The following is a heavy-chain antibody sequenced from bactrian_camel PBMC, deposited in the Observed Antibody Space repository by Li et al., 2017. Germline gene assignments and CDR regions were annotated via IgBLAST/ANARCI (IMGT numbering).Heavy chain of an antibody. J-gene: IGHJ4*01. CDR2: IYSGGGSQ. CDR1: DTIGRYC. D-gene: IGHD6*01. V-gene: IGHV3S35*01. Sequence: VQLVESGGGSVQVGGSLRLSCVGDTIGRYCMGWFRQIPDKEREGVASIYSGGGSQYYADSVKGRFTISVDNAKNPVMVYLKMPTLKPDDTAMYYCAAGSWVAGSLDEHDYVHWGQGTQVTVS. CDR3: AAGSWVAGSLDEHDYVH.